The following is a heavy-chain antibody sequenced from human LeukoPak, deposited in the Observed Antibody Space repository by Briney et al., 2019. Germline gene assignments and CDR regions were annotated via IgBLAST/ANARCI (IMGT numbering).Heavy chain of an antibody. D-gene: IGHD1-26*01. J-gene: IGHJ4*02. Sequence: GESLNISCQTSGYLLTNYWIAWVCQMPGKGLEWMGIIFPADSETRYSPSFQGQVTISAEKSLSTAYLQWSSLKASDTAIYYCARLVSYHGSLDSWGQGTLVTVSS. CDR2: IFPADSET. CDR1: GYLLTNYW. V-gene: IGHV5-51*01. CDR3: ARLVSYHGSLDS.